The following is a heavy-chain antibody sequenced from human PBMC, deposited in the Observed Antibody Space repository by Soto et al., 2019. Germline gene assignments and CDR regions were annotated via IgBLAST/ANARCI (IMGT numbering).Heavy chain of an antibody. CDR3: AKDMFSSSSAATFDY. CDR1: GCIFDDYA. CDR2: ISWQSGSI. D-gene: IGHD6-6*01. J-gene: IGHJ4*02. Sequence: EVQLVESGGGLAQPGRSLRLSCAASGCIFDDYAMHWVRQAPGKGLEWVSGISWQSGSIRYADSVKGRFTISRDNAKNSLYLQMNSLRVEDTALYYCAKDMFSSSSAATFDYWGQGILVTVSS. V-gene: IGHV3-9*01.